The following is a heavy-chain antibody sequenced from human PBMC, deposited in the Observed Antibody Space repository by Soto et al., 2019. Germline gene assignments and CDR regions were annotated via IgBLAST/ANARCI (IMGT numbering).Heavy chain of an antibody. CDR2: IDEYGNTI. CDR1: GFTFSSYW. V-gene: IGHV3-74*01. CDR3: TRDIGGRWAY. Sequence: PGGSLRLSCAASGFTFSSYWMHWVRQVPGKGLLWVSRIDEYGNTIDYADSVRGRFTISRDNARNTLYLEMNSLRAADTALYYCTRDIGGRWAYWGPGTLVTVSS. D-gene: IGHD3-16*01. J-gene: IGHJ4*02.